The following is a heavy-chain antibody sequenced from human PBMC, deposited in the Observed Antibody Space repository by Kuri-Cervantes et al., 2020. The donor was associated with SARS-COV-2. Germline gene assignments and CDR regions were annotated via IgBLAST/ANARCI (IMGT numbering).Heavy chain of an antibody. CDR1: GGSFSGYY. Sequence: SETLSLTCAVYGGSFSGYYWSWIRRPPGKGLEWIGEINHSGSTNYNPSLKSRVTISVDTSKNQFSLKLSSVTAADTAVYYCARHTGEAVAGWGYYFDYWGQGTLVTVSS. CDR2: INHSGST. D-gene: IGHD6-19*01. V-gene: IGHV4-34*01. J-gene: IGHJ4*02. CDR3: ARHTGEAVAGWGYYFDY.